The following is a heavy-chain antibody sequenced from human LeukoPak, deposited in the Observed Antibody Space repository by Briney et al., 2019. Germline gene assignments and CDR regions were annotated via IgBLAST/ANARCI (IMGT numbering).Heavy chain of an antibody. CDR1: GLTFTSYA. Sequence: HSGGSLRLSCAASGLTFTSYAMSWVRQAPGKGLEWVSGISGSGGSTYYADSVKGRFTISRDNSKNTLYLQLNSLTAEDTAVYYCAKEGLYCSSTSCYVENWGQGTLVTVSS. D-gene: IGHD2-2*01. CDR2: ISGSGGST. CDR3: AKEGLYCSSTSCYVEN. V-gene: IGHV3-23*01. J-gene: IGHJ4*02.